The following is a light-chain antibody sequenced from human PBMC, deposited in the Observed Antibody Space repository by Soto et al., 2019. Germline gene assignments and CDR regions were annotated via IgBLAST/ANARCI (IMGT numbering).Light chain of an antibody. J-gene: IGKJ5*01. CDR2: GAS. CDR3: QQHGGSPPIT. Sequence: EIVLTQSPGTLSLSPGERATLSCRASQRVSSSYLAWYQQKLGQAPRLLIYGASIRAAGIPDRFSGSGSGTDFTLTISSLEPGDFAVYYCQQHGGSPPITFGQGTRLEIK. V-gene: IGKV3-20*01. CDR1: QRVSSSY.